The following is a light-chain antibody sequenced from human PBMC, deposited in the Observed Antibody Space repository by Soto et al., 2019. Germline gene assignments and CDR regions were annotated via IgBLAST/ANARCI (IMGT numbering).Light chain of an antibody. Sequence: DIVMTQSPLSLPVTPGEPASISCRSSQSLLHSNGFNYLDWYLQKPGQSPQLLIYLGSNRASGVPDRFSGSGLGTDFTLKISRVEAEDVGVYYCMQGLQTLRTFGQGTKVDIK. CDR2: LGS. CDR3: MQGLQTLRT. V-gene: IGKV2-28*01. CDR1: QSLLHSNGFNY. J-gene: IGKJ1*01.